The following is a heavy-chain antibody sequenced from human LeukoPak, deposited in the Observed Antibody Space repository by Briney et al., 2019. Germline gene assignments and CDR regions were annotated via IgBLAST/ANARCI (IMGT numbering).Heavy chain of an antibody. D-gene: IGHD6-13*01. J-gene: IGHJ4*02. CDR2: ISAYNGNT. Sequence: GASVKVSCKASGYTFTSYGISWVRQAPGQGLEWMGWISAYNGNTNYAQKLQGRVTITANKSTSTAYMELSSPRSEDTAVYYCARDLEQQPADYWGQGTLVTVSS. V-gene: IGHV1-18*01. CDR3: ARDLEQQPADY. CDR1: GYTFTSYG.